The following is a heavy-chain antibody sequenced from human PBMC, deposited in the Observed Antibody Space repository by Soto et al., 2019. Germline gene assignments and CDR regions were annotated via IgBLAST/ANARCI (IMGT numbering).Heavy chain of an antibody. CDR2: ISSSSSTI. CDR1: GFTFSSYS. D-gene: IGHD1-7*01. Sequence: GGSLRLSCAASGFTFSSYSMNWVRQAPGKGLEWVSYISSSSSTIYYADSVKGRFTISRDNAKNSLYLQMNSLRAEDTAVYYCARTGTTFIAWDWFDPWGQGTLVTVSS. J-gene: IGHJ5*02. V-gene: IGHV3-48*01. CDR3: ARTGTTFIAWDWFDP.